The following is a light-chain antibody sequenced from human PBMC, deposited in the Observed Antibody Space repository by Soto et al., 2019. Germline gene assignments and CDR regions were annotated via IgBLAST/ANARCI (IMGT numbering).Light chain of an antibody. J-gene: IGLJ2*01. CDR1: SSDIGSYHY. CDR2: EVS. V-gene: IGLV2-14*01. Sequence: QSALTQPASVSGSPGQSIAISCTGTSSDIGSYHYVSWYQHHPGKAPKLIIYEVSNRPSGVSDRFSGSKPGNTASLTISGLQAEDEADYYCSSYASSSTLVFGGGTKMTVL. CDR3: SSYASSSTLV.